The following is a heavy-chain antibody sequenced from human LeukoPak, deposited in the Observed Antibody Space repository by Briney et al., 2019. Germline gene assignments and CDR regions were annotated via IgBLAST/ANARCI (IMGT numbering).Heavy chain of an antibody. CDR3: ARRDMVRGVNRFDP. CDR2: INHSGST. D-gene: IGHD3-10*01. CDR1: GGSLSDYY. Sequence: SETLSLTCAVYGGSLSDYYWSWIRQSPGKGLEWIGEINHSGSTNYNPSLKSRVTISVDASKNQFSLKLSSVTAADTAVYYCARRDMVRGVNRFDPWGQGTLVTVSS. J-gene: IGHJ5*02. V-gene: IGHV4-34*01.